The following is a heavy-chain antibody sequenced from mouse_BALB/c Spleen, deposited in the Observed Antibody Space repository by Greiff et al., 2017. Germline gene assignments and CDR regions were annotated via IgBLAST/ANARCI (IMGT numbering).Heavy chain of an antibody. J-gene: IGHJ1*01. CDR2: ISYSGST. CDR3: ARWSGSKGGGYFDV. V-gene: IGHV3-2*02. D-gene: IGHD1-1*01. Sequence: EVKLEESGPGLVKPSQSLSLTCTVTGYSITSDYAWNWIRQFPGNKLEWMGYISYSGSTSYNPSLKSRISITRDTSKNQFFLQLNSVSTEDTATYYCARWSGSKGGGYFDVWGAGTTVTVSS. CDR1: GYSITSDYA.